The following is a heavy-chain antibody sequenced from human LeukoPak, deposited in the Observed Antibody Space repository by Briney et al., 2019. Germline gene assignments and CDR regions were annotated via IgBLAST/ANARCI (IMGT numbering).Heavy chain of an antibody. V-gene: IGHV4-59*05. D-gene: IGHD5-12*01. CDR2: IYYSGST. CDR3: AKSDYEHAFDI. Sequence: PSETLSLTCTVSGGSISSYYWSWIRQPAGKGLEWIGRIYYSGSTYYNPSLKSRVTISVDTSKNQFSLKLSSVTAADTAVYYCAKSDYEHAFDIWGQGTMVTVSS. CDR1: GGSISSYY. J-gene: IGHJ3*02.